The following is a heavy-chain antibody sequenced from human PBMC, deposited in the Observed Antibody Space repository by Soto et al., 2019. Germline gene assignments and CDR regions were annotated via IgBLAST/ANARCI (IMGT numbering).Heavy chain of an antibody. V-gene: IGHV3-66*04. D-gene: IGHD4-4*01. CDR1: GFTVSSSY. Sequence: GGSLRLSCAASGFTVSSSYMTWVRQAPGKGLEWVSVMYAGGTTYYAGSVKGRFTFSRDNSKNMLYLQMNNLRAEDTAVYYCARLAYTSYYYYTMDVWGQGTTVTVSS. CDR3: ARLAYTSYYYYTMDV. J-gene: IGHJ6*02. CDR2: MYAGGTT.